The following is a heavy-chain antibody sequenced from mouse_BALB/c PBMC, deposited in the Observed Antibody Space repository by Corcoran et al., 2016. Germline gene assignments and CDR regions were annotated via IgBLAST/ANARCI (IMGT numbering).Heavy chain of an antibody. V-gene: IGHV9-3-1*01. CDR1: GYSFTNYG. Sequence: QIQLVQSGPELKKPGETVKISCKASGYSFTNYGMNWVKQAPGKGLKWMGWINTYTGEPTYADDFKGRFAFSLETSASTAYLQINNLKNEDTATYFCARYGNYRYFDVWGAGTTVTVSS. CDR2: INTYTGEP. CDR3: ARYGNYRYFDV. D-gene: IGHD2-1*01. J-gene: IGHJ1*01.